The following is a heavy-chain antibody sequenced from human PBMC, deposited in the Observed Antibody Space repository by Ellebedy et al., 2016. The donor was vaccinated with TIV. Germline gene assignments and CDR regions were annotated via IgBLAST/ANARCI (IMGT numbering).Heavy chain of an antibody. CDR1: GYTFTGYY. CDR3: ARDRTGELLVD. Sequence: ASVKVSXXASGYTFTGYYMHWVRQAPGQGLEWMGWINPNSGGTNYAQKFQGWVTMTRDTSISTAYMELSRLRSDDTAVYYCARDRTGELLVDWGQGTLVTVSS. D-gene: IGHD1-26*01. J-gene: IGHJ4*02. CDR2: INPNSGGT. V-gene: IGHV1-2*04.